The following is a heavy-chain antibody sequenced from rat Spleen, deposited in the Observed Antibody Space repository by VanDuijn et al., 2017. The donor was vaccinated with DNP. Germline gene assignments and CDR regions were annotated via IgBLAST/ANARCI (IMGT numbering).Heavy chain of an antibody. Sequence: EVQLVESGGGLVQPGGSMKLSCAASGFTFSDYNMAWVRLTPKKGLEWVATISYAGSSTYYRDSVKGRFTVSRDNAKSTLYLQMDSLRSEDTATYYCAARAPGDYYYGGYFDYWGQGVMVTVSS. D-gene: IGHD1-6*01. CDR3: AARAPGDYYYGGYFDY. CDR2: ISYAGSST. CDR1: GFTFSDYN. J-gene: IGHJ2*01. V-gene: IGHV5-7*01.